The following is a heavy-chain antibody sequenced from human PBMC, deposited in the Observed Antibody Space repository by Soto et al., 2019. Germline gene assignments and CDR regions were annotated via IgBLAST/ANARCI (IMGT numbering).Heavy chain of an antibody. V-gene: IGHV3-23*01. Sequence: PGGSLRLSCAASGFNFSSYDMSWVRHAPGKGLEWVSAISGSGGSTYYADSVKGRFTISRGNSKNTLDLQMNSLRAEDTAVYYCAKEPSVYDYISGGFDYWGQGTLVTVSS. CDR1: GFNFSSYD. D-gene: IGHD3-16*01. CDR3: AKEPSVYDYISGGFDY. J-gene: IGHJ4*02. CDR2: ISGSGGST.